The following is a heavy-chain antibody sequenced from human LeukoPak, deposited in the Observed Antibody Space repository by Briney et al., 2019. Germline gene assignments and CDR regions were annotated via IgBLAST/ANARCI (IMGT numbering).Heavy chain of an antibody. D-gene: IGHD3-10*01. CDR1: GFTFSSYA. Sequence: PGGSLRLSCAASGFTFSSYAMHWVRQAPGKGLEWVAVISYDGSNKYYADSVKGRFTISRDNSKNTLYLQMNSLRAEDTAVYYCARAKMVRGVIITFNYYYGMDVWGQGTTVTVSS. CDR3: ARAKMVRGVIITFNYYYGMDV. CDR2: ISYDGSNK. V-gene: IGHV3-30*04. J-gene: IGHJ6*02.